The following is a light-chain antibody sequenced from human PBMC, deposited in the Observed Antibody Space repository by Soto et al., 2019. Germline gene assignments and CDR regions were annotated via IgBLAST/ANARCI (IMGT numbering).Light chain of an antibody. V-gene: IGKV3-15*01. CDR3: QQYNNWPFT. Sequence: EIVMTQSPATLSVSPGERATLSCRASQSVSSNLAWYQQKPGQAPRLLIYGASTRATGIPARFSGSGSGTEFTLTISSLQSEEFAVYSCQQYNNWPFTFGPGTEVDIK. J-gene: IGKJ3*01. CDR2: GAS. CDR1: QSVSSN.